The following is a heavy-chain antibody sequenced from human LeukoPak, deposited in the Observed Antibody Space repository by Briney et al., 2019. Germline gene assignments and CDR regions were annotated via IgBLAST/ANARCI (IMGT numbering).Heavy chain of an antibody. Sequence: GGSLRLSCVAAGFSFNTFALTWVRQAPGKGLEWVSTISDYPHYADSVRGRFTISRDNSRKTVFLQMNSLTPEDAATYYCTKDSQGSYDGFWYGTYGMDVWGQGTTVTVSS. CDR3: TKDSQGSYDGFWYGTYGMDV. D-gene: IGHD3-16*01. CDR2: ISDYP. CDR1: GFSFNTFA. V-gene: IGHV3-23*05. J-gene: IGHJ6*02.